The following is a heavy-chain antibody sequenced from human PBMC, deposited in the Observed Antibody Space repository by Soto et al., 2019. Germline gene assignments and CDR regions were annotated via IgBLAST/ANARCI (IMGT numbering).Heavy chain of an antibody. J-gene: IGHJ4*02. Sequence: AGGSLRLSCAASGFTFSSYAMHWVRQAPGKGLEWVAVIWYDGSNKYYADSVKGRFTISRDNSKNTLYLQMNSLRAEDTAVYYCASDSSGVSYWGQGTLVTVSS. CDR2: IWYDGSNK. V-gene: IGHV3-33*08. D-gene: IGHD2-15*01. CDR3: ASDSSGVSY. CDR1: GFTFSSYA.